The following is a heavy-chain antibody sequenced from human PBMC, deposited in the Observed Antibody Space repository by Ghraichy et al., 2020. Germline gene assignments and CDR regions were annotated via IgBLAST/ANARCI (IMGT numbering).Heavy chain of an antibody. CDR1: GFTVSSNY. CDR2: IYSGGGT. D-gene: IGHD6-13*01. V-gene: IGHV3-53*01. J-gene: IGHJ6*02. Sequence: GESLNISCAASGFTVSSNYMSWVRQAPGKGLEWVSIIYSGGGTYYADSVKGRFTISRDNSKNTLYLQMNSLRVEDTAVYYCASHSSSWYEDYYGMDVWGQGTTVTVSS. CDR3: ASHSSSWYEDYYGMDV.